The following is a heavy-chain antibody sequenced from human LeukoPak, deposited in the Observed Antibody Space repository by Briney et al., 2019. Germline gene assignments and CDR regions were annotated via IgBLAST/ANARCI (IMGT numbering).Heavy chain of an antibody. Sequence: GGSLRLSCAASGFTFTDYYMSWIRQAPGKGLEWISHITDSGYTIYYADSVRGRFTISRDNAKNSLYLQMNSLRADDTAVYYCARDPGDWIFDYWGQGTLVTVSS. D-gene: IGHD3/OR15-3a*01. J-gene: IGHJ4*02. CDR3: ARDPGDWIFDY. CDR2: ITDSGYTI. V-gene: IGHV3-11*01. CDR1: GFTFTDYY.